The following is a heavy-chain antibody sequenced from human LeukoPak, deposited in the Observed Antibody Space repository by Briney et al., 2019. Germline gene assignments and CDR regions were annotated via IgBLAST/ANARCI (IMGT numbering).Heavy chain of an antibody. V-gene: IGHV4-34*01. CDR1: GFTFSSYA. CDR3: ARGRVLLWFGERSNWFDP. Sequence: PGGSLRLSCAASGFTFSSYAMSWVRQPPGKGLEWIGEINHSGSTNYNPSLKSRVTTSVDTSKNQFSLKLSSVTAADTAVYYCARGRVLLWFGERSNWFDPWGQGTLVTVSS. D-gene: IGHD3-10*01. J-gene: IGHJ5*02. CDR2: INHSGST.